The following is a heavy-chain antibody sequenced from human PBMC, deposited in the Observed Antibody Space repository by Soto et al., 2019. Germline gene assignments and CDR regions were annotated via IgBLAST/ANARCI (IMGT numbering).Heavy chain of an antibody. V-gene: IGHV5-10-1*03. CDR3: ARHAAAADHWFDP. CDR1: GYSFNSYW. Sequence: EVQLVQSGAEVKKPGESLRISCKGSGYSFNSYWITWVRQMPGKGLEWMGRIDPSDSYTNYSPSFQGHVTISTDKSISTAYLQWSSLKASDTAMYYCARHAAAADHWFDPWGQGTLVTVSS. J-gene: IGHJ5*02. D-gene: IGHD6-13*01. CDR2: IDPSDSYT.